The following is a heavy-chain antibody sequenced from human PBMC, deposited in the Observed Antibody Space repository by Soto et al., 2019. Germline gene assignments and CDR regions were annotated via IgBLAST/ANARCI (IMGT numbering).Heavy chain of an antibody. Sequence: SETLSLTCTVSGSSISSYYWSWIRRPPGKGLEWIGYTYYSGTTNYNPSLKSRVTISVDTSKNQFSLKLSSVTAADTAVYYCSRSYYDFWSGYYFTGGFDPWGQGTLVTVSS. CDR1: GSSISSYY. D-gene: IGHD3-3*01. CDR3: SRSYYDFWSGYYFTGGFDP. V-gene: IGHV4-59*01. CDR2: TYYSGTT. J-gene: IGHJ5*02.